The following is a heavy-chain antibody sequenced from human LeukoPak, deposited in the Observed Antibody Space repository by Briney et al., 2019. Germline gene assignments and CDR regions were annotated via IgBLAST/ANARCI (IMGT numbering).Heavy chain of an antibody. J-gene: IGHJ4*02. Sequence: PGGSLRLSCTPSGFTFTTYVMHWVRQAPGKGLEWVANIKRDGSEENYVDSVRGRFTISTDSAKNSLDLQMNSLRAEDTAVYYCTRDERWGQGTLVTVSS. CDR2: IKRDGSEE. V-gene: IGHV3-7*01. CDR1: GFTFTTYV. CDR3: TRDER.